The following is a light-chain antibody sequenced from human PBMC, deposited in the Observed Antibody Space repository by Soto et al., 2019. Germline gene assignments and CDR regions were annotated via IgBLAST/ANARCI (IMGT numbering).Light chain of an antibody. CDR1: SSNIGAGYD. Sequence: QSVLTQPPSVSGAPGQRVTISCTGSSSNIGAGYDVHWYQQLPGTAPKLLFYGNSNRPSGVPDRFSGSKSGTSASLAITGLQAEDEADYYCQSYDSSLSVNYVFGTGTKLTVL. J-gene: IGLJ1*01. CDR3: QSYDSSLSVNYV. V-gene: IGLV1-40*01. CDR2: GNS.